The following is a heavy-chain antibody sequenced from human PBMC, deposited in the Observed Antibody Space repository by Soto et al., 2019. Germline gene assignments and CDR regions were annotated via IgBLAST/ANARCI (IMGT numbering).Heavy chain of an antibody. CDR2: ISGSGIST. CDR3: SKDQGSSWYEIDY. CDR1: GFTSRSYA. V-gene: IGHV3-23*01. Sequence: GGSLRLSCAASGFTSRSYAMSWVRQAPGKGLEWVSGISGSGISTHYADSVKGRFTVSRDNSKNTLYLQMNSLRAEDTAVYYCSKDQGSSWYEIDYWGQGT. J-gene: IGHJ4*02. D-gene: IGHD6-13*01.